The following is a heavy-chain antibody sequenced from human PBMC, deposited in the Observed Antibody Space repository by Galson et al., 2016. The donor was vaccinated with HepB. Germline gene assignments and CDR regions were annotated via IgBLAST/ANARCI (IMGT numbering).Heavy chain of an antibody. CDR2: IIPRGGST. J-gene: IGHJ3*02. CDR1: GYPFINYY. Sequence: SVKVSCKASGYPFINYYIYWVRQAPGQGLEWMGAIIPRGGSTTYPEKFKDRVTMTGDTSTSTPYMELSGLRPDDTAVYFCARRFAAADAPGAFDIWGQGTMVTVSS. V-gene: IGHV1-46*01. D-gene: IGHD6-13*01. CDR3: ARRFAAADAPGAFDI.